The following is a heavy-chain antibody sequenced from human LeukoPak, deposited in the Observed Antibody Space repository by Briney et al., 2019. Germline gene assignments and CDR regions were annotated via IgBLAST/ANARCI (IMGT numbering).Heavy chain of an antibody. CDR1: GFTFDDYW. CDR3: AKDHQLEWLSYFDY. Sequence: GGSLRLSCAASGFTFDDYWMTWVRQAPGKGLEWVSAISGSGNNTYYTDSVKGRFTISRDNSKNTLYLQMNSLRAEDTAVYYCAKDHQLEWLSYFDYWGQGTLVTVSS. J-gene: IGHJ4*02. D-gene: IGHD3-3*01. V-gene: IGHV3-23*01. CDR2: ISGSGNNT.